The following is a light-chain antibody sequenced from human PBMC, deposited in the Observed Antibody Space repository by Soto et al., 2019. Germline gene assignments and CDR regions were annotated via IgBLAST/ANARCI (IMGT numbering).Light chain of an antibody. J-gene: IGKJ2*01. V-gene: IGKV3-15*01. CDR1: KSINSE. CDR3: HQGHNWPLT. Sequence: EIVMTQSPATLSLSPGERAALSCRASKSINSELAWYQQKPGQPPRLLIYGASTRATGVPARFTGSESGSEFTLTISGLQSEDFAVYYCHQGHNWPLTFGQGTRLEI. CDR2: GAS.